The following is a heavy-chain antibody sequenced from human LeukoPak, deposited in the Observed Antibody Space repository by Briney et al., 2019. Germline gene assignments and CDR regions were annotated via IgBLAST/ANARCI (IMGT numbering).Heavy chain of an antibody. J-gene: IGHJ4*02. Sequence: GASVTVSCKASGYTFTGYYMHWVRQAPGQGLEWMGCINPNSGGTNYAHTLQGRVTITRDTSISTAYMELSRLRSDDTAVYYCARDYSSGWYLYYYDSSGPPGYWGQGTLVTVSS. V-gene: IGHV1-2*02. D-gene: IGHD3-22*01. CDR3: ARDYSSGWYLYYYDSSGPPGY. CDR1: GYTFTGYY. CDR2: INPNSGGT.